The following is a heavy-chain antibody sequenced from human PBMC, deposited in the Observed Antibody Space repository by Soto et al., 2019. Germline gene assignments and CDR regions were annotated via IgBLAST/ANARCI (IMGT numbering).Heavy chain of an antibody. CDR1: GNSFTTYY. CDR3: ARVPYSSSWYYFDY. Sequence: ASVKVSCKASGNSFTTYYMHWVRQAPGQGLEWMGIINPSGGRTTYAQKFQGRVTMTRDTSTSTVYMELSSLRSEDTAVYYCARVPYSSSWYYFDYWGQGTLVTVSS. D-gene: IGHD6-13*01. CDR2: INPSGGRT. J-gene: IGHJ4*02. V-gene: IGHV1-46*01.